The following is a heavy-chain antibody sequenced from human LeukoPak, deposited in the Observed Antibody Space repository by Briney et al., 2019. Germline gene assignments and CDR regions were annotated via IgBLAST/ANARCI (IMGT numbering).Heavy chain of an antibody. Sequence: SETLSLTCTVSGGSISSYYWSWIRQPPGKGLEWIGYIYYSGSTNYNPSLKSRVTISVDTSKNQFSLKLSSVTAADTAVYYCARERNYDILTGLDYWGQGTLVTVSS. CDR2: IYYSGST. V-gene: IGHV4-59*12. CDR3: ARERNYDILTGLDY. D-gene: IGHD3-9*01. CDR1: GGSISSYY. J-gene: IGHJ4*02.